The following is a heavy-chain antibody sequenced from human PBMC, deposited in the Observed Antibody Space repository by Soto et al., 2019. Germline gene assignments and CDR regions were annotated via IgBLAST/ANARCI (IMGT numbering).Heavy chain of an antibody. CDR3: ARSIPKDPPSFDY. CDR2: INPNSGGT. Sequence: ASVKVSCKASGYTFTGYYMHWVRQAPGQGLEWMGWINPNSGGTNYAQKFQGRVTMTRDTSISTAYMELSRLRSDDTAVYYCARSIPKDPPSFDYWGQGTLVTVSS. J-gene: IGHJ4*02. D-gene: IGHD6-6*01. CDR1: GYTFTGYY. V-gene: IGHV1-2*02.